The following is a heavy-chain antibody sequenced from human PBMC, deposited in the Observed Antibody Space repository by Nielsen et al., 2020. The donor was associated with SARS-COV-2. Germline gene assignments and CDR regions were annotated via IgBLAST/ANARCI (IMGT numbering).Heavy chain of an antibody. V-gene: IGHV3-30*18. CDR3: AKSSDILTGYYSSGMDV. CDR1: GFTFSSYS. J-gene: IGHJ6*02. D-gene: IGHD3-9*01. Sequence: GGSLRLSCAASGFTFSSYSMNWVRQAPGKGLEWVAVISYDGSNKYYADSVKGRFTISRDNAKNSLYLQMNSLRAEDTALYYCAKSSDILTGYYSSGMDVWGQGTTVTVSS. CDR2: ISYDGSNK.